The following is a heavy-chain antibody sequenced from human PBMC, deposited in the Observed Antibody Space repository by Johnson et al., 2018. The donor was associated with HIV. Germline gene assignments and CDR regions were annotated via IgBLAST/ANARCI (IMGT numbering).Heavy chain of an antibody. V-gene: IGHV3-30*18. CDR1: GLTFSSYG. CDR2: ISYDGSNK. CDR3: AKSISSSADDAFDI. Sequence: QMLLVESGGGVVQPGQSLRLSCAASGLTFSSYGMHWVRQAPGKGLEWVALISYDGSNKYYADSVKGRFTISRDNSKNTLYLQMNSLRAEDTALYYCAKSISSSADDAFDIWGQGTMVTVSS. J-gene: IGHJ3*02. D-gene: IGHD6-13*01.